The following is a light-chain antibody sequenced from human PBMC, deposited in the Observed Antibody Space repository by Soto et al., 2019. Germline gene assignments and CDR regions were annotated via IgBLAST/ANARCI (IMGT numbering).Light chain of an antibody. Sequence: EIVLTQSPGTLSLSPGERATLSCRASQSGSSTYLAWYQQKPGRAPRLLIYGASSRATGIPDRFSGSGSGTDFTLTISRLEPEDFAVYYWQQYGSSPRTFGQGTKVEIK. V-gene: IGKV3-20*01. J-gene: IGKJ1*01. CDR1: QSGSSTY. CDR3: QQYGSSPRT. CDR2: GAS.